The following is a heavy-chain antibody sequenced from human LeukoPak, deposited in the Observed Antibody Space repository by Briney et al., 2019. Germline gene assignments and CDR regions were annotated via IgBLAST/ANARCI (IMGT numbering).Heavy chain of an antibody. CDR1: GYTFTSYD. CDR2: INPNSGGT. CDR3: ARNIWFGESSDAFDI. D-gene: IGHD3-10*01. Sequence: ASVKVSCKTSGYTFTSYDIIWVRQAPGQGLEWMGWINPNSGGTNYAQKFQGRVTMTRDTSISTAYMELSRLRSDDTAVYYCARNIWFGESSDAFDIWGQGTMVTVSS. V-gene: IGHV1-2*02. J-gene: IGHJ3*02.